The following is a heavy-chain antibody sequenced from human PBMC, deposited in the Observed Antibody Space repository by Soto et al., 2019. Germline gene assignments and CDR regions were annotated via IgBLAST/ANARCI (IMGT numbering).Heavy chain of an antibody. D-gene: IGHD3-22*01. CDR2: IWYDGSNK. Sequence: GGSLRLSCAASGFTFSSYGMHWVRQAPGKGLEWVAVIWYDGSNKYYADSVKGRFTISRDNSKNTLYLQMNGLRAEDTAVYYCARGERYYYDSSGHDYWGQGTLVTVSS. CDR1: GFTFSSYG. J-gene: IGHJ4*02. V-gene: IGHV3-33*01. CDR3: ARGERYYYDSSGHDY.